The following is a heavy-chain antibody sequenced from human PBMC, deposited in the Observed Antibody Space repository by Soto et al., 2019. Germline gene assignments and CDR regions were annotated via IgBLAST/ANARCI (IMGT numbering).Heavy chain of an antibody. CDR3: AKDGPEVVPAAMTHYYGMDV. Sequence: GGSLRLSCAASGFTFSSYAMSWVRQAPGKGLEWVSAISGSGGSTYYADSVKGRFTISRDNSKNTLYLQMNSLRAEDTAVYYCAKDGPEVVPAAMTHYYGMDVWGQGTTVTVSS. CDR1: GFTFSSYA. D-gene: IGHD2-2*01. CDR2: ISGSGGST. V-gene: IGHV3-23*01. J-gene: IGHJ6*02.